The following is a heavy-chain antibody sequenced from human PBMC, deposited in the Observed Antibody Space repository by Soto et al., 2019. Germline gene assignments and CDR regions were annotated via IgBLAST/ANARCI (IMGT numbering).Heavy chain of an antibody. CDR2: IYYSGST. CDR3: AREDDGMDV. J-gene: IGHJ6*02. V-gene: IGHV4-31*03. Sequence: PSETLSLTCTVSGGSISSGGYHWSWIRQHPGKGLEWIGYIYYSGSTYYNPSLKSRVTISVDTSKNQFSLKLSSVTAADTAVYYCAREDDGMDVWGQGTTVPVSS. CDR1: GGSISSGGYH.